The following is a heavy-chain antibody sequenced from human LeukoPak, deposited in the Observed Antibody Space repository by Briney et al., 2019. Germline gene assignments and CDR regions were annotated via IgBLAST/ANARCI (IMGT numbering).Heavy chain of an antibody. CDR3: AKDSCSSTSCYYYYGMDV. Sequence: GGSLRLSYAASGFTFDDYAMHWVRQAPGKGLEWVSGISWNSGSIGYADSVKGRFTISRDNAKNSLYLQMNSLRAEDTALYYCAKDSCSSTSCYYYYGMDVWGQGTTVTVSS. J-gene: IGHJ6*02. CDR1: GFTFDDYA. CDR2: ISWNSGSI. D-gene: IGHD2-2*01. V-gene: IGHV3-9*01.